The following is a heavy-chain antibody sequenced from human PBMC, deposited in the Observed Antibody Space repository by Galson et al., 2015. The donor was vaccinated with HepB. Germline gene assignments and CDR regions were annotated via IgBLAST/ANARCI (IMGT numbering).Heavy chain of an antibody. Sequence: SVKVSCKVSGYTVTDLSKHWVRQAPGKGLEWMGGFDPEGGEIIYAQKFQGRVTMTEDTSTNTAYMELSSLRSEDTAVYFCATGGFNFYDSSGYYRVWGQGTLVTVSS. J-gene: IGHJ4*02. V-gene: IGHV1-24*01. CDR3: ATGGFNFYDSSGYYRV. D-gene: IGHD3-22*01. CDR2: FDPEGGEI. CDR1: GYTVTDLS.